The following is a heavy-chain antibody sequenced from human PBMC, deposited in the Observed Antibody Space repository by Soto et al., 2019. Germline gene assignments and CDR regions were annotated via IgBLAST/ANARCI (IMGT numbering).Heavy chain of an antibody. CDR1: GFTFSSYA. CDR3: AKDRPYWSGGSCAAYYFDY. Sequence: GGSLRLSCAASGFTFSSYAMSWVRQAPGKGLEWVSAISGSGGSTYYADSVKGRFTISRDNSKNTLYLQMNSLRAEDTAVYYCAKDRPYWSGGSCAAYYFDYWGQGTLVTVSS. D-gene: IGHD2-15*01. J-gene: IGHJ4*02. CDR2: ISGSGGST. V-gene: IGHV3-23*01.